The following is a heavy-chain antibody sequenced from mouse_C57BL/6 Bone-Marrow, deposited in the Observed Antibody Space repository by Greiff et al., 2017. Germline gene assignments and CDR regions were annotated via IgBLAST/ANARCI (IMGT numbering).Heavy chain of an antibody. CDR3: ARPSITTVVRNWYFDV. J-gene: IGHJ1*03. D-gene: IGHD1-1*01. CDR1: GYTFTDYY. CDR2: INPNNGGT. V-gene: IGHV1-26*01. Sequence: VQLQQSGPELVKPGASVKISCKASGYTFTDYYMNWVKQSHGKSLEWIGDINPNNGGTSYNQKFKGKATLTVDKSSSTAYMELRSLTSEDSAVYYCARPSITTVVRNWYFDVWGTGTTVTVSS.